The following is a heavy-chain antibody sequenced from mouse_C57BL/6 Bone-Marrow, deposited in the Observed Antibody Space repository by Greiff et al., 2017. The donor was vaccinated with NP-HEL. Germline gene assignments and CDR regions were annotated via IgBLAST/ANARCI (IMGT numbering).Heavy chain of an antibody. CDR1: GYTFTSYW. CDR3: ARARGTGSIAY. D-gene: IGHD4-1*01. CDR2: IHPNSGST. J-gene: IGHJ3*01. V-gene: IGHV1-64*01. Sequence: VQLQQPGAELVKPGASVKLSCKASGYTFTSYWMHWVKQRPGQGLEWIGMIHPNSGSTNYNEKFKSKATLTVDKSSSTAYMQLSSLTSEDSAVYYCARARGTGSIAYWGQGTLVTVSA.